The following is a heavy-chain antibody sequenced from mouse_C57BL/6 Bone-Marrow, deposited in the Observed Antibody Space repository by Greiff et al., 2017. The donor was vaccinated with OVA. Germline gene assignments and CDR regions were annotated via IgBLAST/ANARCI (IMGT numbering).Heavy chain of an antibody. Sequence: QVHVKQPGAELVKPGASVKLSCKASGYTFTSYWMHWVKQRPGRGLEWIGRIDPNSGGTKYNEKFKSKATLTVDKPSSTAYMQLSSLTSEDSAVYYCARWDGYYVRYAMDYWGQGTSVTVSS. CDR1: GYTFTSYW. V-gene: IGHV1-72*01. CDR2: IDPNSGGT. CDR3: ARWDGYYVRYAMDY. D-gene: IGHD2-3*01. J-gene: IGHJ4*01.